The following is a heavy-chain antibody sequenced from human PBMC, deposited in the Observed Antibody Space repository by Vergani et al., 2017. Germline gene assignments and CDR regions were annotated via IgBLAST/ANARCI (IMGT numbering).Heavy chain of an antibody. CDR3: ARGRYSSGWYRWFDP. J-gene: IGHJ5*02. D-gene: IGHD6-19*01. CDR1: GYTFTGYY. CDR2: INPNSGGT. V-gene: IGHV1-2*02. Sequence: QVQLVQSGAEVKKPGASVKFSCKASGYTFTGYYMHWVRQAPGQGLEWMGWINPNSGGTNYAQKFQGRVTMTRDTSISTAYMELSRPRSDDTAVYYCARGRYSSGWYRWFDPWGQGTLVTVSS.